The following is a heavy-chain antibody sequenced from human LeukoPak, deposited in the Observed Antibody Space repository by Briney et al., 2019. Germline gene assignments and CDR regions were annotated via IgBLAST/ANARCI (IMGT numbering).Heavy chain of an antibody. D-gene: IGHD2-2*01. CDR1: GYTFTGYY. CDR2: LNPNSGVT. CDR3: AKQFCTSANCLLPHHYYFMDV. J-gene: IGHJ6*03. Sequence: ASVKVSCKASGYTFTGYYMHWVRQAPGQGLEWMGWLNPNSGVTKYAQKFQGRVTMTRDTSISTAYMELTRLRSDDTAVYYCAKQFCTSANCLLPHHYYFMDVWGKGTTVTVSS. V-gene: IGHV1-2*02.